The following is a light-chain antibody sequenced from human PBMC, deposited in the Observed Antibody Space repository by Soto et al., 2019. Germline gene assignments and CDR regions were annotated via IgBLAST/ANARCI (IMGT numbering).Light chain of an antibody. CDR2: DAS. CDR1: QSVSSY. Sequence: EIVLTQSPATLSLSPGERATLSCRASQSVSSYLAWYQQKPGQAPRLLLYDASNRATGIPARFSGSGSGTDFTLTISSLEPEDFAVCYCQQRCNWPPITFGQGTRLEIK. V-gene: IGKV3-11*01. J-gene: IGKJ5*01. CDR3: QQRCNWPPIT.